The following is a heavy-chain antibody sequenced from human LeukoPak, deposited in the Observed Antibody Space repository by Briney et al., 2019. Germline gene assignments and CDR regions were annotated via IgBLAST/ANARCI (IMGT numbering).Heavy chain of an antibody. CDR1: GGTFSSYA. V-gene: IGHV1-69*13. D-gene: IGHD6-13*01. J-gene: IGHJ4*02. CDR3: AKDMQQQLVLFYFDY. CDR2: IIPIFGTA. Sequence: ASVKVSCKASGGTFSSYAISWVRQAPGQGLEWMGGIIPIFGTANYAQKFQGRVTITADESTSTAYMELSSLRSEDTAVYYCAKDMQQQLVLFYFDYWGQGTLVTVSS.